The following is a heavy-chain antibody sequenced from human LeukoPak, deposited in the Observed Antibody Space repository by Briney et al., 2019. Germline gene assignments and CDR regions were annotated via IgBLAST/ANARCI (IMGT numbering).Heavy chain of an antibody. V-gene: IGHV3-23*01. CDR2: ISGNGGIT. CDR1: GFTFSNYA. Sequence: GGSLRLSCAASGFTFSNYAMSWVRQAPGKGLEWVSAISGNGGITYYTDSVKGRFTISRDNSKNTLYLQMNSLRAEDTAVYYCAKDPQRYFDWLSAGMDVWGQGTTVTVSS. CDR3: AKDPQRYFDWLSAGMDV. J-gene: IGHJ6*02. D-gene: IGHD3-9*01.